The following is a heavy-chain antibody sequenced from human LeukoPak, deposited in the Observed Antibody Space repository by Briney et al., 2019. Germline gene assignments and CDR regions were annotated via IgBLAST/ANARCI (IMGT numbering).Heavy chain of an antibody. CDR1: GFTSSSYS. V-gene: IGHV3-21*01. D-gene: IGHD4-11*01. J-gene: IGHJ4*02. CDR2: ISSSSSYI. Sequence: GGSLRLSCAASGFTSSSYSMNWVRQAPGKGLEWVSSISSSSSYIYYADSVKGRFTISRDNAKNSLYLQMNSLRAEDTAVYYCAREFYSNYACDYWGQGTLVTVSS. CDR3: AREFYSNYACDY.